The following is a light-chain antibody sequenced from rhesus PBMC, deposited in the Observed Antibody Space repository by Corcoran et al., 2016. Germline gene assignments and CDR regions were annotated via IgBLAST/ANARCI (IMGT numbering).Light chain of an antibody. CDR2: SAS. CDR1: QGTRNA. J-gene: IGKJ1*01. CDR3: QQGDGTPRS. V-gene: IGKV1-33*02. Sequence: DIQLSQSPSSLSASAGDKVTITCRASQGTRNALPWYHHKPGKAPKLLIYSASRLESGVPSWFSGSRSGTDFTLTISSLQPEDFATYYCQQGDGTPRSFGQGAKVEF.